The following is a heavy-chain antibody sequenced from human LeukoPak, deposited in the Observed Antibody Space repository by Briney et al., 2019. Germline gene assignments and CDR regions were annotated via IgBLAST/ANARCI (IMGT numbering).Heavy chain of an antibody. Sequence: PSETLSLTCTVSGGSISSGGYYWSWIRQHPGKGLEWIGYIYYSGSTYYNPSLKSRVTISVDTSKNQFSLKLSSVTAADTAVYYCASRLIVVVPAAFDAFDIWGQGTMVTVSS. J-gene: IGHJ3*02. CDR2: IYYSGST. CDR1: GGSISSGGYY. D-gene: IGHD2-2*01. CDR3: ASRLIVVVPAAFDAFDI. V-gene: IGHV4-31*03.